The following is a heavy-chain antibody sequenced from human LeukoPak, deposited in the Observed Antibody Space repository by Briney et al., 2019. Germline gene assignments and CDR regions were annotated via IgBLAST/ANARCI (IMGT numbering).Heavy chain of an antibody. CDR3: ARDTSAWRYGMDV. CDR2: IKQDGSEK. D-gene: IGHD6-19*01. V-gene: IGHV3-7*01. Sequence: GGSLRLSCEASGFTFSSHWMSWVRQAPGKGLEWVAIIKQDGSEKDYVDSVTGRFTISRDNAKNSLYLQMNSLRDEDAAVYYCARDTSAWRYGMDVWGQGTTVTVSS. J-gene: IGHJ6*02. CDR1: GFTFSSHW.